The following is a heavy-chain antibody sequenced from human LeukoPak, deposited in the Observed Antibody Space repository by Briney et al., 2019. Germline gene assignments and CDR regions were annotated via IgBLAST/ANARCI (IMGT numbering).Heavy chain of an antibody. CDR2: ISYSGST. V-gene: IGHV4-59*01. D-gene: IGHD6-13*01. CDR1: GGSISSYY. Sequence: SETLSLTCTVSGGSISSYYWNWIRQPPGKGLEWIGYISYSGSTNYNPSLKSRVTISVDTSKNQSSLKLNSVTAADTAVYYCARFLYSSSWYQGMDVWGKGTTVTVSS. J-gene: IGHJ6*03. CDR3: ARFLYSSSWYQGMDV.